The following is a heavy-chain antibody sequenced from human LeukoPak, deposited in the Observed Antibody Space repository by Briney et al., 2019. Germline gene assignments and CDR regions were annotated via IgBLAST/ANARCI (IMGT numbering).Heavy chain of an antibody. CDR3: ARRPPWWQDPGITFDI. D-gene: IGHD2-15*01. J-gene: IGHJ3*02. V-gene: IGHV4-39*01. CDR1: GGSISGRPSY. CDR2: MYYSGGT. Sequence: SETLSLTCTVSGGSISGRPSYCGWIRQPPGKGLEWIGSMYYSGGTNYNPSLRSRVTMSVDTSKNQFSLKLSSVTAADTAVYYCARRPPWWQDPGITFDIWGQGTMVTVSS.